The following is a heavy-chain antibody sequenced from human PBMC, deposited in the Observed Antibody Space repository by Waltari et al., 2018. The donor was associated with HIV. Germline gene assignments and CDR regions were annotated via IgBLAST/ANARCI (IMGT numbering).Heavy chain of an antibody. CDR3: ARDGHFYDSRPLDY. D-gene: IGHD3-22*01. J-gene: IGHJ4*02. CDR1: GFTFRPYA. CDR2: ISYGGRNK. V-gene: IGHV3-30*04. Sequence: QVQLVESGGGVVQPGRSLRLSCAASGFTFRPYALHRVRQAPVKGVEWVAIISYGGRNKYYADAVKGRFTSARDKSKNTVYLQMNSLRGEDTAVYYCARDGHFYDSRPLDYWGQGTLVTVSS.